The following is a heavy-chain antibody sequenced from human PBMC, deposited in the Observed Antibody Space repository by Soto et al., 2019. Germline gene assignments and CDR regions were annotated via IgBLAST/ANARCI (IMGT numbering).Heavy chain of an antibody. D-gene: IGHD6-13*01. J-gene: IGHJ6*02. Sequence: ASVKVSCKASGYTFTSYDINWVRQATGQGLEWMGWMNPNSGNTGYAQKFQGRVTMTRNTSISTAYMELSSLRSEDTAVYYCARGLVAAGTAMVWWLRCYYYGMDVWGQGTTVTVSS. CDR3: ARGLVAAGTAMVWWLRCYYYGMDV. CDR1: GYTFTSYD. V-gene: IGHV1-8*01. CDR2: MNPNSGNT.